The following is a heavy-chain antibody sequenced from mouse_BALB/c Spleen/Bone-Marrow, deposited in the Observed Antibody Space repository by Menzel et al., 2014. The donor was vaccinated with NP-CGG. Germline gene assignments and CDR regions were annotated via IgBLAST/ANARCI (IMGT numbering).Heavy chain of an antibody. CDR2: IYPGSGST. V-gene: IGHV1S22*01. CDR3: TSWDY. J-gene: IGHJ2*01. Sequence: LKESGSELVRPGASVKLSCKASGYTFTSYWMHWVKQRHGQGLEWIGNIYPGSGSTNYDEKFKSKGTLTVDTSSSTAYMHLSSLTSEDSAVHYCTSWDYWGQGTTLTVSS. CDR1: GYTFTSYW.